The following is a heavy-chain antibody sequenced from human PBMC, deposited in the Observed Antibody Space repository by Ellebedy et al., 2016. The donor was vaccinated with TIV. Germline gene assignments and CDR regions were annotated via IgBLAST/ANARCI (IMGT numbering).Heavy chain of an antibody. Sequence: SVKVSXKASGYTFTSYGISWVRQAPGQGLEWMGGIIPIFGTANYAQKFQGRVTITADESTSTAYMELSSLRSEDTAVYYCAPSSIGFGESPYGLWGQGTLVTVSS. V-gene: IGHV1-69*13. D-gene: IGHD3-10*01. CDR3: APSSIGFGESPYGL. CDR2: IIPIFGTA. CDR1: GYTFTSYG. J-gene: IGHJ4*02.